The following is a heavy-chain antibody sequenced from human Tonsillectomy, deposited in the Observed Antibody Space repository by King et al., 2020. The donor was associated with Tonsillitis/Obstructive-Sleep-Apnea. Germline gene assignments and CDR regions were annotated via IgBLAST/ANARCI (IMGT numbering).Heavy chain of an antibody. J-gene: IGHJ4*02. Sequence: TLKESGPTLVKPTQTLTLTCTFSGFSLSTSGVGVGWIRQPPGKALEWLALIYWDGDKRYSPFLRSRLTITKDTSKNLVVLTMTNMDPEDTATYYCVHTPVLEGHVTGYFDFWGQGTLVTVSS. CDR2: IYWDGDK. CDR3: VHTPVLEGHVTGYFDF. CDR1: GFSLSTSGVG. D-gene: IGHD2-21*02. V-gene: IGHV2-5*02.